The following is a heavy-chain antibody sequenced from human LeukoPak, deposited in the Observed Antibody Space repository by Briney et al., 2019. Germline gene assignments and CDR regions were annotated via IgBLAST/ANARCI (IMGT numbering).Heavy chain of an antibody. D-gene: IGHD4-17*01. CDR1: GFALSSHW. V-gene: IGHV3-7*01. CDR3: ARLPYGDARYFDY. CDR2: IKQDGSEM. J-gene: IGHJ4*02. Sequence: GGSLRLSCAASGFALSSHWMTWVRQAPGKGLEWVANIKQDGSEMYYVDSVKGRFTIPRDNAKSSLYLHMNSLSAEDTAVYYCARLPYGDARYFDYWGQGTLVTVSS.